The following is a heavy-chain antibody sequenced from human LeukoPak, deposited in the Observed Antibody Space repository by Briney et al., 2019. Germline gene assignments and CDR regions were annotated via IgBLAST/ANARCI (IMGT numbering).Heavy chain of an antibody. CDR3: AKDLAVAGTRYYFDY. Sequence: GGSLRLSXAASGFTFNIYAMSWVRQAPGKGLEWVSSITSSGDVTFYADSVKDRFTISRDNSKNTLYLQMNSLRAEDTAVYYCAKDLAVAGTRYYFDYWGQGTLVTVSS. CDR1: GFTFNIYA. D-gene: IGHD6-19*01. V-gene: IGHV3-23*01. CDR2: ITSSGDVT. J-gene: IGHJ4*02.